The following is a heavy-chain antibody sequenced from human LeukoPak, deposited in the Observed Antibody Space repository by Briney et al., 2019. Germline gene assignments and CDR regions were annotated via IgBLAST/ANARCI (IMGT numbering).Heavy chain of an antibody. Sequence: GGSLRLSCTASGFTFGDYAMSWFRQAPGKGLEWVGFIRSKAYGGTTEYAASVKGRFTISRDDSKSIAYLQMNSLKTEDTAVYYCTRVYPVEMATITWGPSDYWGQGTLVTVSS. V-gene: IGHV3-49*03. CDR1: GFTFGDYA. D-gene: IGHD5-24*01. CDR3: TRVYPVEMATITWGPSDY. J-gene: IGHJ4*02. CDR2: IRSKAYGGTT.